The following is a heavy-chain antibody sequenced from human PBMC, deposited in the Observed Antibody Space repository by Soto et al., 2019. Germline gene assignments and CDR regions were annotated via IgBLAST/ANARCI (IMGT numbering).Heavy chain of an antibody. CDR3: ARSPRSSPYFDY. J-gene: IGHJ4*02. CDR2: IYPGDSDT. D-gene: IGHD6-13*01. Sequence: PGESLKISCKGSGYTFTDYWIGWVRQLPGKGLEWMGIIYPGDSDTRYSPSFQGQVTITADKSTSTAYLQWSSLEASDSAFYFCARSPRSSPYFDYWGQGALVTVSS. CDR1: GYTFTDYW. V-gene: IGHV5-51*01.